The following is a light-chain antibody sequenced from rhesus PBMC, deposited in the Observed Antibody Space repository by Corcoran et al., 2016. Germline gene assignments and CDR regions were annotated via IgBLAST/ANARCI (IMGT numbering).Light chain of an antibody. CDR2: LGS. CDR1: LSLLHSNGYTY. V-gene: IGKV2-91*01. CDR3: LQDMQLPWA. J-gene: IGKJ1*01. Sequence: DIVMTQTPLSLPVTPGEPASISCSSSLSLLHSNGYTYLFWYLKKPGRFPQLLIYLGSNRASGVPDRFSGSGSGTDFSLKISRVGAEDIGVSSCLQDMQLPWAFGQGSKVDIE.